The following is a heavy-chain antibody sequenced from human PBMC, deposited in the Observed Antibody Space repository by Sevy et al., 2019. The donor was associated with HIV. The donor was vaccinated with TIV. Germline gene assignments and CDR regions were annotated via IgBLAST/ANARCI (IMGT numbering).Heavy chain of an antibody. CDR3: ARRVAAAGQGNEYFQH. CDR1: GGSITDKKYY. J-gene: IGHJ1*01. V-gene: IGHV4-39*01. Sequence: SETLSLTCTVSGGSITDKKYYWAWIRQPPGKGLEWIGSISYGGSTYYNPSFQSRVTLSVDTCKNQFSLILSSVTAADTAKYYCARRVAAAGQGNEYFQHWGRGTLVTVSS. CDR2: ISYGGST. D-gene: IGHD6-13*01.